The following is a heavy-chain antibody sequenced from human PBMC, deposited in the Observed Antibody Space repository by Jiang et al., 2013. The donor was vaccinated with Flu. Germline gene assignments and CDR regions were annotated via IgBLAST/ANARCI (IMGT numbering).Heavy chain of an antibody. D-gene: IGHD4-11*01. CDR1: GYSISSGYY. Sequence: LLKPSETLSLTCAVSGYSISSGYYWGWIRQPPGKGLEWIGSIFHSGNTYYTPSLNSRVTMSVDTSKNQFSLNLSSMTAADTAVYYCARDGQQSLHGFDIWGQGTMVTVSS. CDR2: IFHSGNT. CDR3: ARDGQQSLHGFDI. J-gene: IGHJ3*02. V-gene: IGHV4-38-2*02.